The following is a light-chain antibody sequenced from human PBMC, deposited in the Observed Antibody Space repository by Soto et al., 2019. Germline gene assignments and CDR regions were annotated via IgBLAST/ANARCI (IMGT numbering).Light chain of an antibody. CDR3: QQYGTSPT. CDR2: GAS. CDR1: QSLSSIY. J-gene: IGKJ5*01. Sequence: EVVLTQSPGTLSLSSGERATLSCRASQSLSSIYLAWYQQKPGQAPRLLMYGASNRATGIPDRFGGSGSGTDFTLTSSRLEPEDFAMYYCQQYGTSPTFGQGTRLEIK. V-gene: IGKV3-20*01.